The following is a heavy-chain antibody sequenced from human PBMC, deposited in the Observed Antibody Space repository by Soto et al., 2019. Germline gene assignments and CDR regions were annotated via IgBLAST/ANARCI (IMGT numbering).Heavy chain of an antibody. CDR2: INAHSGGT. V-gene: IGHV1-2*02. CDR3: AKDLTRQLAYWLDP. J-gene: IGHJ5*02. Sequence: ASVKVSCKASGFSFTGYYIHWLRQAPGQGLEWMGWINAHSGGTEYAQKFQGSVTLTRDTSIATAYLTLTSLTSDDTALYYCAKDLTRQLAYWLDPWGQGTLVTVSS. D-gene: IGHD6-6*01. CDR1: GFSFTGYY.